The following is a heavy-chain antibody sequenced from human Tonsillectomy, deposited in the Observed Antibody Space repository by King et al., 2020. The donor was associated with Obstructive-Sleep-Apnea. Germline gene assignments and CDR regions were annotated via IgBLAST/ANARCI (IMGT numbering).Heavy chain of an antibody. D-gene: IGHD6-13*01. Sequence: VQLVESGGGVVQPGGSLRLSCAASGFTFSSYGMHWVRQAPGKGLEWGAVISYDGSNKYYADSVKGRFTVSRDNSKNTLYLQMNSLRPEDTAGYYCAKEMIAAAATGGMDVWGQGTTVTVSS. CDR1: GFTFSSYG. J-gene: IGHJ6*02. V-gene: IGHV3-30*18. CDR3: AKEMIAAAATGGMDV. CDR2: ISYDGSNK.